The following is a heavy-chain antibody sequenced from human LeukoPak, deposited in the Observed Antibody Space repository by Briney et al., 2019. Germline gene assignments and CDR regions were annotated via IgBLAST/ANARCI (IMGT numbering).Heavy chain of an antibody. CDR3: ARDCSGGSCYSKNYYYYYGMDV. J-gene: IGHJ6*02. Sequence: SETLSLTCAVSGGSISSGGYSWSWIRQPPGKGLEWIGYIYHSGSTYYNPSLKSRVTISVDRSKNQFSLKLSSVTAADTAVYYCARDCSGGSCYSKNYYYYYGMDVWGQGTTVTVSS. D-gene: IGHD2-15*01. CDR2: IYHSGST. CDR1: GGSISSGGYS. V-gene: IGHV4-30-2*01.